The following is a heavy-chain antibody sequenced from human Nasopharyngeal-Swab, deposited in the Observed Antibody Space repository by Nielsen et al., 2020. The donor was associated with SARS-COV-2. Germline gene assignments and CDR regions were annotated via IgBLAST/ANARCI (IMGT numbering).Heavy chain of an antibody. CDR1: GFTFDDYA. V-gene: IGHV3-9*01. Sequence: SLKISCAASGFTFDDYAMHWVRQAPGKGLEWVSGISWNSGSIGYADSVKGRFTISRDNAKNSLYLQMNSLRAEDTALYYCAKLPGPGEDAFDIWGQGTMVTVSS. J-gene: IGHJ3*02. CDR3: AKLPGPGEDAFDI. CDR2: ISWNSGSI. D-gene: IGHD3-16*01.